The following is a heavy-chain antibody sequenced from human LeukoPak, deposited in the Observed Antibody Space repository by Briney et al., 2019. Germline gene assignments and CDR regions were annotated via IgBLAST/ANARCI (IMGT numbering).Heavy chain of an antibody. CDR3: ARNVVVPAATHYYYYGMDV. CDR1: GFTFSSYA. CDR2: ISYDGSNK. Sequence: GRSLRLSCAASGFTFSSYAMHWVRQAPGKGLEWVAVISYDGSNKYYADSVKGRFTISRDNSKNTLYLQMNSLRAEDTAVYYCARNVVVPAATHYYYYGMDVWGKGTTVTVSS. V-gene: IGHV3-30*04. D-gene: IGHD2-2*01. J-gene: IGHJ6*04.